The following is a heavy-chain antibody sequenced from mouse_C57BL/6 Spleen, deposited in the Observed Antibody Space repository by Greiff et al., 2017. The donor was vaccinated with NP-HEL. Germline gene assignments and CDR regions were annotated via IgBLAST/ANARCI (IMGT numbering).Heavy chain of an antibody. V-gene: IGHV2-9-1*01. CDR3: ARNNYGSTPLYAMDY. J-gene: IGHJ4*01. Sequence: VQGVESGPGLVAPSQSLSITCTVSGFSLTSYAISWVRQPPGKGLEWLGVIWTGGGTNYNSALKSRLSISKDNSKSQVFLKMNSLQTDDTARYYCARNNYGSTPLYAMDYWGQGTSVTVSS. D-gene: IGHD1-1*01. CDR1: GFSLTSYA. CDR2: IWTGGGT.